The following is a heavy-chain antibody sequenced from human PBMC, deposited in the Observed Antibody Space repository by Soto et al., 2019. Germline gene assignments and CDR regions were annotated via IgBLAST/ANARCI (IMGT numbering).Heavy chain of an antibody. V-gene: IGHV1-3*01. CDR1: GYTFTSYA. Sequence: QVQIVQSGAEVKKPGASVKVSCKASGYTFTSYAMHWVRQAPGQRLEWMGWINAGNGNTKSSQKFQGRVTITRDTSASTAYMELSSLRSEDTAVYYCAREGLNYWGQGTLVTVSS. J-gene: IGHJ4*02. CDR2: INAGNGNT. CDR3: AREGLNY.